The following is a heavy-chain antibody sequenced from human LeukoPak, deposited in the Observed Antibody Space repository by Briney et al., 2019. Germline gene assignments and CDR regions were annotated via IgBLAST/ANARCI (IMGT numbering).Heavy chain of an antibody. CDR3: ARSGMSGFDYYDSSGPNWFDP. D-gene: IGHD3-22*01. V-gene: IGHV1-18*01. J-gene: IGHJ5*02. CDR1: GYTFTSYG. Sequence: ASVKVSCKASGYTFTSYGISWVRQAPGQGLEWMGWISAYNGNTNYAQKLQGRVTMTTDTSTSTAYMELRSLRSDDTAVYYCARSGMSGFDYYDSSGPNWFDPWGQGTLVTVSS. CDR2: ISAYNGNT.